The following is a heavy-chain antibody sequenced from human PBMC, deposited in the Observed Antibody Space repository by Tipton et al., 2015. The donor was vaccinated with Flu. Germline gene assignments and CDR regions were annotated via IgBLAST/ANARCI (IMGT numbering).Heavy chain of an antibody. CDR3: VTDKIAADVSNMLRFAC. Sequence: TLSLTCTVSSDSIRKYYWSWIRQSAGKGLEWIGRISPSGITHYNPPLKSRLTVSLDTSKSQFSLKVTSVTAADTAVYYCVTDKIAADVSNMLRFACWGQGSLVTVSS. J-gene: IGHJ4*02. CDR2: ISPSGIT. D-gene: IGHD6-13*01. V-gene: IGHV4-4*07. CDR1: SDSIRKYY.